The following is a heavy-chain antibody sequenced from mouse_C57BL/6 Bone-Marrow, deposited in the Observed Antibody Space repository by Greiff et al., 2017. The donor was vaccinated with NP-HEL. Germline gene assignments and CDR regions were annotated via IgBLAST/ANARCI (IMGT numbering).Heavy chain of an antibody. J-gene: IGHJ4*01. V-gene: IGHV1-55*01. CDR1: GYTFTSYW. Sequence: VQLQQPGAELVKPGASVKMSCKASGYTFTSYWITWVKQRPGQGLEWIGDIYPGSGSTNYNEKFKSKATLTVDTSSSTAYMQLSSLTCEDSAVYYCAREDSSYYYAMDYWGQGTSVTVSS. D-gene: IGHD3-2*02. CDR3: AREDSSYYYAMDY. CDR2: IYPGSGST.